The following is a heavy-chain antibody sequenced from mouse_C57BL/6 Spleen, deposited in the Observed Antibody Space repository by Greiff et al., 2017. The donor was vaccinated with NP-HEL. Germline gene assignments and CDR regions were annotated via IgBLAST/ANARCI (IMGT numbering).Heavy chain of an antibody. CDR2: IDPSASET. V-gene: IGHV1-52*01. D-gene: IGHD1-1*01. Sequence: QVQLQQSGAELVRPGSSVKLSCKASGYTFTSSWMHWVKQRPIQGLEWIGNIDPSASETHYNQKFKDKATLTVDKSSSTAYMQLSRLTSEDSAVYYCASGATLVFDYWGQGTTLTVSS. CDR1: GYTFTSSW. J-gene: IGHJ2*01. CDR3: ASGATLVFDY.